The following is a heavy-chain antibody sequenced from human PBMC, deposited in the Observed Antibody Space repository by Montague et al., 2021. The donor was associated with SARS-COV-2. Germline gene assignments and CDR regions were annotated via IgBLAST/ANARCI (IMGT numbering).Heavy chain of an antibody. CDR2: IYYSGTT. V-gene: IGHV4-59*01. J-gene: IGHJ2*01. D-gene: IGHD3-22*01. CDR1: GGHYF. CDR3: ARIVVVTYSHFDL. Sequence: SETLSLTCTVSGGHYFWSWFRQPPGKGLEWIGYIYYSGTTKYNPSLESRVTISLDTSKNQLSLRLSSVTAADTAVYYCARIVVVTYSHFDLWGRGTLVTVPS.